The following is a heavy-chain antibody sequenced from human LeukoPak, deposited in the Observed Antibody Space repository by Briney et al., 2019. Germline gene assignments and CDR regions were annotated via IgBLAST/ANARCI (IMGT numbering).Heavy chain of an antibody. D-gene: IGHD2-2*01. CDR3: AKDGVVVVATSVYYYYYGMDV. CDR2: IIPILNIT. J-gene: IGHJ6*02. CDR1: GGTLSSYT. Sequence: GASVKVSCKASGGTLSSYTISWVRQAPGQGLEWMGRIIPILNITDYAQNFQGRVTLTADKSTSTAYMELSTLRSEDTAVYYCAKDGVVVVATSVYYYYYGMDVWGQGTTVTVSS. V-gene: IGHV1-69*02.